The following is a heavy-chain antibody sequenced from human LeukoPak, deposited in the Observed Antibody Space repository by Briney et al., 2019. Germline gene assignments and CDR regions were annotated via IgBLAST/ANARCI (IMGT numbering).Heavy chain of an antibody. CDR3: ARARVTMIVVAPFDY. CDR1: GGSISSNSYY. D-gene: IGHD3-22*01. J-gene: IGHJ4*02. CDR2: IYYSGST. Sequence: SETLSLTCTVSGGSISSNSYYWGWIRQPPGKGLKWIGSIYYSGSTYYNPSLKSRVTISVDTSKNQFSLKLSSVTAADTAVYYCARARVTMIVVAPFDYWGQGTLVTVSS. V-gene: IGHV4-39*07.